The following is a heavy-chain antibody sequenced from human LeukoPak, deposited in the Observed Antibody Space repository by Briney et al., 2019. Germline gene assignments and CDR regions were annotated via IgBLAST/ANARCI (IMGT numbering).Heavy chain of an antibody. CDR1: GYSFTSYW. CDR2: IYPGDSDT. J-gene: IGHJ6*03. D-gene: IGHD2-15*01. CDR3: ARLLGYCSGGSCCLYYVDV. Sequence: PGESLKISCKGSGYSFTSYWIGWVRQMPGKGLEWMGIIYPGDSDTRYSPSFQGQVTISADKSISTAYLQWSSLKASDTAMYYCARLLGYCSGGSCCLYYVDVWGKGTTVTVSS. V-gene: IGHV5-51*01.